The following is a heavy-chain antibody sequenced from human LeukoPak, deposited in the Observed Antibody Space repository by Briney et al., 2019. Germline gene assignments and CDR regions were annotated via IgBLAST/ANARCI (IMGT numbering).Heavy chain of an antibody. V-gene: IGHV3-11*03. D-gene: IGHD1-26*01. CDR3: ARMVVNSERYLDY. J-gene: IGHJ4*02. CDR2: VSGTSIYT. CDR1: GFTFSDYY. Sequence: GGSLRLSCAASGFTFSDYYMTWIRQAPGKGLEWASYVSGTSIYTNYADSVKGRFTISRDNAKNSLWLQMNSLRAEDTAVYYCARMVVNSERYLDYWGQGTLVTVSS.